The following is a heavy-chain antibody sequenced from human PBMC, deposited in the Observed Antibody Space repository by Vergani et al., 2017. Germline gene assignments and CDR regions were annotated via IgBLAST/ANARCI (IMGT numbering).Heavy chain of an antibody. D-gene: IGHD3-10*01. CDR3: ARSRIYYGAGSPDY. CDR1: GGSVNSYY. J-gene: IGHJ4*02. CDR2: VSFRGDT. Sequence: QVKLQESGPGLVKPSETLSLTCTVSGGSVNSYYWSWIRQPPGKGLEWMGYVSFRGDTLYDPSVKGRMTISLNTSSNQFSLYRTSVTAADTAVYYCARSRIYYGAGSPDYWGQGTLVTVSS. V-gene: IGHV4-59*02.